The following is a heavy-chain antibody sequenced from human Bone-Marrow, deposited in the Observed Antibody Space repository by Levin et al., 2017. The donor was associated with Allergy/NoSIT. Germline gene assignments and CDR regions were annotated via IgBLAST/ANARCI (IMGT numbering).Heavy chain of an antibody. V-gene: IGHV3-23*01. J-gene: IGHJ6*02. D-gene: IGHD1-26*01. CDR1: GFTFNKYG. CDR3: AKDPMWDRYNFDMDA. Sequence: GGSLRLSCTASGFTFNKYGLTWVRQAPGKGLEWVASIGGSGVDANYAGSVRGRFTITRDMNMIFLQMNRLRVEDTAIYYCAKDPMWDRYNFDMDAWGQGTSVIVSS. CDR2: IGGSGVDA.